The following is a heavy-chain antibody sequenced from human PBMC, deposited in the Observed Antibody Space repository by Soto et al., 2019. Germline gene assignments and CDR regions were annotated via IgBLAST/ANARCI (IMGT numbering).Heavy chain of an antibody. V-gene: IGHV1-18*01. CDR2: ISAYNGNT. CDR3: ARDNPPFDP. Sequence: QVQLVQSGAEVKKPGASVKVSCKASGYTFTSYGISWVRQAPGQGLEWMGWISAYNGNTKYAQTVQGRVTMTTDTSTNTAYMELWSLRSDDPAVYYCARDNPPFDPWGQGTLVTVSS. CDR1: GYTFTSYG. J-gene: IGHJ5*02.